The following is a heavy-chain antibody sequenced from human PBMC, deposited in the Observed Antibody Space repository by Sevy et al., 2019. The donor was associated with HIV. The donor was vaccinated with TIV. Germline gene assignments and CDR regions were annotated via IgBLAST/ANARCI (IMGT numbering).Heavy chain of an antibody. Sequence: GGCLRLSCTASGFRFSRSGMHCVRQAAGKGLEWVAVISEDGSDKDYGDSVKGRFTISRDNSKDTVYLEMNSLRPEDTAIYYCPNSWGRFVGSSRLDHYFAMDVWGQGTPVAVSS. CDR1: GFRFSRSG. D-gene: IGHD6-13*01. CDR3: PNSWGRFVGSSRLDHYFAMDV. V-gene: IGHV3-30*18. J-gene: IGHJ6*02. CDR2: ISEDGSDK.